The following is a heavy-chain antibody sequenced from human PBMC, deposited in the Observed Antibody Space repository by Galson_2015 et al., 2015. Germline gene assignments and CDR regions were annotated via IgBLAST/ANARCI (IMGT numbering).Heavy chain of an antibody. CDR2: INPSGAAT. CDR3: ARELGGTYYFDY. CDR1: GYTFTNYF. Sequence: SVKVSCKASGYTFTNYFIQWVRQAPGQGLEWVGAINPSGAATFYAQKLQDRVTMTRDTPTSTVHVELSSLGSEDTAVYYCARELGGTYYFDYWGLGTLVTVSS. D-gene: IGHD3-10*01. V-gene: IGHV1-46*04. J-gene: IGHJ4*02.